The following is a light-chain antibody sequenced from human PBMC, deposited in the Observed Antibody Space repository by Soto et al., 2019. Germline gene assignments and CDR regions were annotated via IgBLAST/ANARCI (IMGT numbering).Light chain of an antibody. V-gene: IGKV3-20*01. CDR1: ERICSNF. J-gene: IGKJ3*01. CDR3: QQYGTSPFT. CDR2: GAS. Sequence: VLTQSPDTLSLSPGERATLSCRASERICSNFLAWYQQRPGQAPRLLIYGASTRASGIPDRFSGSGSGTDFALTISRLEPEDFAVFYCQQYGTSPFTFGPGTTAEIK.